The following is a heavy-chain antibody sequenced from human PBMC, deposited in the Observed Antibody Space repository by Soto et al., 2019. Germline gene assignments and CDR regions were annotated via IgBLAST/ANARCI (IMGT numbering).Heavy chain of an antibody. CDR1: GYTFTRYT. CDR3: ARGIATGQLDP. CDR2: INPDNGNT. J-gene: IGHJ5*02. V-gene: IGHV1-3*01. Sequence: QVQLVQSGAEVKKPGASVKISCKASGYTFTRYTMNWVRQAPGQRLEWMGWINPDNGNTKSSQKFQDRVIITRDTSASTAYMDLSSLXSEDTXXXXCARGIATGQLDPWGQGTLVTVSS. D-gene: IGHD2-15*01.